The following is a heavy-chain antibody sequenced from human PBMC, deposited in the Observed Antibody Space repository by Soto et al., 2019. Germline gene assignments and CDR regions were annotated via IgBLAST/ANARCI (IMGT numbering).Heavy chain of an antibody. CDR3: AHRVLRTVFGLVTTTAIYFDF. D-gene: IGHD3-3*01. Sequence: QITLNESGPTQVKPRQTLTLTCTFSGFSLTTSGVGVGWIRQSPGKAPEWLALIYWDDDKRYSPSLKSRLTITKDTSKNQVVLTMADSDHADTATYYCAHRVLRTVFGLVTTTAIYFDFWGQGTPVAVSS. CDR1: GFSLTTSGVG. J-gene: IGHJ4*02. CDR2: IYWDDDK. V-gene: IGHV2-5*02.